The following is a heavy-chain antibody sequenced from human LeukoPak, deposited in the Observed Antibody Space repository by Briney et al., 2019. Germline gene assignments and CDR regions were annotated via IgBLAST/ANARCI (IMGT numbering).Heavy chain of an antibody. CDR3: AREGQYGDVGRTRDFQH. Sequence: PSETLSLTCTVSGGSISSSRYYWGWIRQPPGKGLEWIGSIYYSGSTYYNPSLKSRVTISVDTSKNQFSLKLSSVTAADTAVYYCAREGQYGDVGRTRDFQHWGEGTLVTVSS. V-gene: IGHV4-39*02. CDR1: GGSISSSRYY. CDR2: IYYSGST. J-gene: IGHJ1*01. D-gene: IGHD4-17*01.